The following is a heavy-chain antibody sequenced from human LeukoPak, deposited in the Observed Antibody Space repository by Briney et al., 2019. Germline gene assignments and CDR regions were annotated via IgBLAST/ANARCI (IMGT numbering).Heavy chain of an antibody. V-gene: IGHV3-23*01. D-gene: IGHD5-18*01. CDR2: ISGSGGST. CDR1: GFTFSSCA. CDR3: AKDGKGAYSPRWFDP. Sequence: GGSLRLSCAASGFTFSSCAMSWVRQAPGKGLEWVSAISGSGGSTYYADSVKGRFTISRDNSKNTLYLQMNSLRAEDTAVYYCAKDGKGAYSPRWFDPWGQGTLVTVSS. J-gene: IGHJ5*02.